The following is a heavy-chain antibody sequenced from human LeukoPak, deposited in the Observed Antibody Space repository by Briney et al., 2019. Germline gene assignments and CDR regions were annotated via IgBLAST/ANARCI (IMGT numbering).Heavy chain of an antibody. CDR3: ARVPYSGYEFTIDS. J-gene: IGHJ4*02. CDR1: GDSVSSRNYH. Sequence: SETLSLTCTVSGDSVSSRNYHWSWIRQPPGKGLEWIGYIHYTGNINYNPSLKSRVTISVDTSKNQFSLMLSSVTAADTAIYYCARVPYSGYEFTIDSWGQGTLVTVSS. D-gene: IGHD5-12*01. V-gene: IGHV4-61*01. CDR2: IHYTGNI.